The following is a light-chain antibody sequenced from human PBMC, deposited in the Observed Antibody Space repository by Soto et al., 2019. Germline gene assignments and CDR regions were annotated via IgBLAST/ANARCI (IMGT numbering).Light chain of an antibody. CDR1: QSVLYSSNRKSY. V-gene: IGKV4-1*01. CDR2: SAS. CDR3: QQYYSSPRT. Sequence: DIMMAQSPDSLAVSLGERATINCKSSQSVLYSSNRKSYLAWYQQKPGQAPKLLIHSASTRESGVPDRFSGSCAGTDFTLTISSLQAEDAAVYYCQQYYSSPRTFGQGTKVEIK. J-gene: IGKJ1*01.